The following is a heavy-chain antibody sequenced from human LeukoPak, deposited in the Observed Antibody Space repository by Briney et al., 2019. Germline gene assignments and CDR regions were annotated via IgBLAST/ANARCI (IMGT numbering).Heavy chain of an antibody. CDR2: VNPNSGGT. J-gene: IGHJ4*02. CDR3: ARVQSEYYYDSSGYYY. Sequence: ASVKVSCKASGYTFTCYYMHWVRQAPGQGLEWMGRVNPNSGGTNYAQKFQGRVTMTRDTSISTAYMELSRLRSDDTAVYYCARVQSEYYYDSSGYYYWGQGTLVTVSS. CDR1: GYTFTCYY. D-gene: IGHD3-22*01. V-gene: IGHV1-2*06.